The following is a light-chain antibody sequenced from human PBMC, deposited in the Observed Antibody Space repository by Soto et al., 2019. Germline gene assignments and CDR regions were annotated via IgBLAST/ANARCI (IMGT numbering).Light chain of an antibody. CDR1: QSVSGN. V-gene: IGKV3-20*01. Sequence: IVMTQSPATLSVSPGERATLSCRASQSVSGNLAWYQQKPGQAPRVLIHEASGRATGIPDRFYGSGSGTDFTLTISRLEPEDFAVYHCQQYGEIPWTFGQGTKVDIK. CDR2: EAS. CDR3: QQYGEIPWT. J-gene: IGKJ1*01.